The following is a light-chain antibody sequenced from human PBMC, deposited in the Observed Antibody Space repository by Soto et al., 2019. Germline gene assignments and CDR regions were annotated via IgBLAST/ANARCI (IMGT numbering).Light chain of an antibody. CDR3: QQSYSTPYT. Sequence: DIQMTQSPSSLSASVGDRVTIPCRASQSITMSLNWYQQKPGKAPKLLIYGASSLQSGVPSRFSGSGSGTDFTLTISSLQPEDFATYYCQQSYSTPYTFGQGTKVEIK. J-gene: IGKJ2*01. V-gene: IGKV1-39*01. CDR1: QSITMS. CDR2: GAS.